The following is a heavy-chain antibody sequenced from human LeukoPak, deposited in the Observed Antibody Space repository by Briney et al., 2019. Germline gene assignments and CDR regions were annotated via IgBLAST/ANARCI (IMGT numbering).Heavy chain of an antibody. CDR1: GFTFCSYS. Sequence: PGGSLTLSWAASGFTFCSYSMNWVRQAPGKGLEWVSYISSSSSTIYYADSVKGRFTISRDNAKNSLYLQMNSLRAEDTAVYYCARDKRGSYHDAFDIWGQGTMVTVSS. CDR2: ISSSSSTI. J-gene: IGHJ3*02. CDR3: ARDKRGSYHDAFDI. V-gene: IGHV3-48*01. D-gene: IGHD1-26*01.